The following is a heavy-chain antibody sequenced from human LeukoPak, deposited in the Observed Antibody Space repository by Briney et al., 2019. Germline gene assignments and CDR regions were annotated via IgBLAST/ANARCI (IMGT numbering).Heavy chain of an antibody. CDR2: INAYNGNT. V-gene: IGHV1-18*01. J-gene: IGHJ4*02. CDR3: ARDLDILTGELGGYFDY. Sequence: GASLRVSCTPSVCTFTIYGISWVGQAPGQGREWMGWINAYNGNTNYAQKLQGRVTMTTDTSTSTAYMELRSLRSDDTAVYYCARDLDILTGELGGYFDYWGQGTLVTVSS. D-gene: IGHD3-9*01. CDR1: VCTFTIYG.